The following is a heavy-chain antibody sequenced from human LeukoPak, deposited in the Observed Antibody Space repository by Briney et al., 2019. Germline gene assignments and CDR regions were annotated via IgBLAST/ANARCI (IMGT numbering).Heavy chain of an antibody. Sequence: ASVKVSCKTSGYTFTGYYMHWVRQAPGQGLEWMGWINPNSGGTNYAQKFQGRVTMTRNTSISTAYMELSSLRSEDTAVYYCAREGGSIDWFDPWGQGTLVTVSS. D-gene: IGHD3-16*01. CDR3: AREGGSIDWFDP. V-gene: IGHV1-2*02. J-gene: IGHJ5*02. CDR1: GYTFTGYY. CDR2: INPNSGGT.